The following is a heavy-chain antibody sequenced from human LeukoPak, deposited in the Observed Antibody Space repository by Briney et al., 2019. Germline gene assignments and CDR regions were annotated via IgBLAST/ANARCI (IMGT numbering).Heavy chain of an antibody. J-gene: IGHJ5*02. D-gene: IGHD6-6*01. CDR2: INHSGST. CDR1: GGSISSYY. V-gene: IGHV4-34*01. CDR3: ARKTKRQLVRGWFDP. Sequence: SETLSLTCTVSGGSISSYYWSWIRQPPGKGLEWIGEINHSGSTNYNPSLKSRVTISVDTSKNQFSLKLSSVTAAGTAVYYCARKTKRQLVRGWFDPWGQGTLVTVSS.